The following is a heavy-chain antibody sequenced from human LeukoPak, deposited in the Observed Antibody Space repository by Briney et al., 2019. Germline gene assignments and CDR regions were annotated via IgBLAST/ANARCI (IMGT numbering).Heavy chain of an antibody. CDR2: ISSGGST. V-gene: IGHV3-53*01. D-gene: IGHD3-22*01. J-gene: IGHJ3*02. CDR3: ASYYDSSGNAFDI. CDR1: GFTVSSNY. Sequence: PGGSLRLSCAASGFTVSSNYMSWVPQAPGKGLEWVSDISSGGSTSYADSVKGRFTISRDNSKNTLYLQMNSLRAEDTAVYYCASYYDSSGNAFDIWGQGTMVTVSS.